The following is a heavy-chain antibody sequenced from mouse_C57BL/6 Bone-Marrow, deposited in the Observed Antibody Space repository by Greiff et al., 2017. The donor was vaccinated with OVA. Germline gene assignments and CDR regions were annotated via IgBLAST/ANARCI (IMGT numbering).Heavy chain of an antibody. Sequence: VQLQQSGPELVKPGASVKISCKASGYAFSSSWLNWVKQRPGKGLEWIGRIYPGDGDTNYNGKFKGKATLTADESSSTAYMQLSSLTSEDSAVYFCEAYYSNPPFAYWGQGTLVTVSA. CDR1: GYAFSSSW. J-gene: IGHJ3*01. V-gene: IGHV1-82*01. D-gene: IGHD2-5*01. CDR3: EAYYSNPPFAY. CDR2: IYPGDGDT.